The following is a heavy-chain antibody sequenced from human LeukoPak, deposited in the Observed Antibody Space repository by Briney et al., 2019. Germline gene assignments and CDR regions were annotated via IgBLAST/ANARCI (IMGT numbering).Heavy chain of an antibody. CDR1: GFTFSSFT. J-gene: IGHJ4*02. V-gene: IGHV3-21*04. Sequence: PGGSLRLSCAASGFTFSSFTMNWVRQAPGKGLEWVSSISSSSSYIYYADSLKGRFTISRDNAKNSLYLQMNSLRAEDTAVYYCARSVSSRFTSPRRPYYFDSWGQGTLVTVSS. CDR3: ARSVSSRFTSPRRPYYFDS. CDR2: ISSSSSYI. D-gene: IGHD2-2*01.